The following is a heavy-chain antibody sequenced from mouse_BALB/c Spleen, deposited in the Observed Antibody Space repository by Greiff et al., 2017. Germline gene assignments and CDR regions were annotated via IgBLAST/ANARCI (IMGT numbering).Heavy chain of an antibody. V-gene: IGHV5-9*03. Sequence: EVKLVESGGGLVKPGGSLKLSCAASGFTFSSYTMSWVRQTPEKRLEWVATISSGGGNTYYPDSVKGRFTISRDNAKNNLYLQMSSLRSEDTALYYCARYLGYFDVWGAGTTVTVSS. CDR3: ARYLGYFDV. J-gene: IGHJ1*01. CDR2: ISSGGGNT. CDR1: GFTFSSYT.